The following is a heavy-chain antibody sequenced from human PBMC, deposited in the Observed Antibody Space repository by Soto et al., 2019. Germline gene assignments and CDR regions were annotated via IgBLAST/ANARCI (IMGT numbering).Heavy chain of an antibody. CDR2: IHHTGST. J-gene: IGHJ4*02. D-gene: IGHD3-22*01. CDR1: GGSVSSGSYY. CDR3: ARIWFDGDSGFYVFDY. V-gene: IGHV4-61*01. Sequence: QVQLQESGPGLVKPSETLSLTCTVSGGSVSSGSYYWSWIRQPPGKGLEWIGYIHHTGSTNYNPSLKSRVTSSVDTPQNQFSLQLSSVTAADTAVFYCARIWFDGDSGFYVFDYWGQGTLVTVSS.